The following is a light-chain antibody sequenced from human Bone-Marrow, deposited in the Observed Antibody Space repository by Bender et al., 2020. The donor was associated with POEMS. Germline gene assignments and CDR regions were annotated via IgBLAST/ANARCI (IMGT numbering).Light chain of an antibody. CDR3: QTWGTRTRV. CDR1: SGHISYA. J-gene: IGLJ3*02. Sequence: QLVLTQSPSASASLGASVKLTCTLSSGHISYAIAWHQQQPEKGSRYLMKVNSDGSHFKGDGIPDRFSGSSSGAGRYLIISSLQSDDEADYYCQTWGTRTRVFGGRRKLPV. CDR2: VNSDGSH. V-gene: IGLV4-69*02.